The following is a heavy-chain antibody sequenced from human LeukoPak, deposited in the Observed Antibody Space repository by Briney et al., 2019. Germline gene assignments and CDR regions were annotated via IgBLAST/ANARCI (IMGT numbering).Heavy chain of an antibody. Sequence: SETLSLTCTVSGGSISSYYWSWIRQPPGKGLEWIGYIYSSGSTNYNPSLKSRVTISVDTSKNQFSLKLSSVTAADTAVYYCARRPAESLCKFDYWGQGTLVTDSS. CDR2: IYSSGST. V-gene: IGHV4-4*08. CDR1: GGSISSYY. CDR3: ARRPAESLCKFDY. D-gene: IGHD6-13*01. J-gene: IGHJ4*02.